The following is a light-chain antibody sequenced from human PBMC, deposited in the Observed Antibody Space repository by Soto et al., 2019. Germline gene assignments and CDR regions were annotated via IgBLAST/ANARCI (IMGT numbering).Light chain of an antibody. Sequence: EIVLTQSPGTLSLSPGERATLSCRTSQSVSRNYLAWYQQKPGQAPRLFIYGASSRAAGIPDRFSDFGSGTDFTLTISRLEPDDFAVYYCQQYDSSPWTFGQGTKVEVK. J-gene: IGKJ1*01. CDR1: QSVSRNY. CDR3: QQYDSSPWT. CDR2: GAS. V-gene: IGKV3-20*01.